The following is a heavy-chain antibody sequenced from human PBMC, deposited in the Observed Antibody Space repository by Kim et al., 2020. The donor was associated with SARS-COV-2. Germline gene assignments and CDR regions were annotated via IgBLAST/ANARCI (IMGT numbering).Heavy chain of an antibody. CDR1: GFTFSSYW. V-gene: IGHV3-74*01. D-gene: IGHD1-26*01. CDR2: INSDGGTT. J-gene: IGHJ4*02. Sequence: GGSLRLSCAASGFTFSSYWMHWVRQAPGKGLVWVSRINSDGGTTSYADSVKGRFTISRDNAKSTLYLQMNSLRAEDTAVYYCASRGYTGTYYYLDYWGQGTLVTVSS. CDR3: ASRGYTGTYYYLDY.